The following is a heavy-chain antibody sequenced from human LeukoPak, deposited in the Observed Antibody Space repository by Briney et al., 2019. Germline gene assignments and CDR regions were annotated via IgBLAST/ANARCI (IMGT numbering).Heavy chain of an antibody. CDR2: MSYSGNT. J-gene: IGHJ4*02. Sequence: PSETLSLTCSVSGASISSYFWSWIRQPPGKGLEWIGFMSYSGNTNYNPSLKSRVIISVDTSQSQFSLRLTSVTAADTAVYYCAASDNSGYAFHYWGQGTLVTVSS. D-gene: IGHD3-22*01. CDR3: AASDNSGYAFHY. CDR1: GASISSYF. V-gene: IGHV4-59*01.